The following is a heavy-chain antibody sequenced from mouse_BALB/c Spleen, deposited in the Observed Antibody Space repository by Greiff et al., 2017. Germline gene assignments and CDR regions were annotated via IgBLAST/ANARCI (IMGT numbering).Heavy chain of an antibody. CDR1: GYSITSDYA. Sequence: DVKLQESGPGLVKPSQSLSLTCTVTGYSITSDYAWNWIRQFPGNKLEWMGYISYSGSTSYNPSLKSRISITRDTSKNQFFLQLNSVTTEDTATYYCARWGWDGGFDYWGQGTTLTVSS. J-gene: IGHJ2*01. CDR3: ARWGWDGGFDY. V-gene: IGHV3-2*02. CDR2: ISYSGST. D-gene: IGHD4-1*01.